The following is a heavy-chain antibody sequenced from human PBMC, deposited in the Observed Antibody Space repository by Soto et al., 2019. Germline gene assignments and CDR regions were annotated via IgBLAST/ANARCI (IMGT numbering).Heavy chain of an antibody. CDR1: GGTFSSFA. CDR2: IIPIFGTA. D-gene: IGHD3-3*01. CDR3: AGCITIFGVAREYYYGMDV. J-gene: IGHJ6*02. V-gene: IGHV1-69*12. Sequence: QVQLVQSGAEVKKPGSSVKVSCKASGGTFSSFAISWVRQAPGQGLEWMGGIIPIFGTANYAQKFQGRVTNNADEPTSTAYMELSRLRSEDTAVYYCAGCITIFGVAREYYYGMDVWGQGTTVTVSS.